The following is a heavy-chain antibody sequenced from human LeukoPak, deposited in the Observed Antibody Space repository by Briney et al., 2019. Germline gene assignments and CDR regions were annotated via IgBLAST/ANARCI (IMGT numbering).Heavy chain of an antibody. CDR3: ARGRGASDF. CDR2: ISYGGTTR. J-gene: IGHJ4*02. Sequence: PGRSLRLSCTASGFPFSSYGMHWVRQAPGKGLEWVAVISYGGTTRYYAGSVKGRFTISRDNPKNTLYLQMNSLRAEDTAVYYCARGRGASDFWGQGTLVTVSS. V-gene: IGHV3-30*03. CDR1: GFPFSSYG.